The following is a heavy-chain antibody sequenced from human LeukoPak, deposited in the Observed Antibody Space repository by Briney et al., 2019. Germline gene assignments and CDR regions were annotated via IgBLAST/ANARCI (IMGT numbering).Heavy chain of an antibody. CDR3: ARGGYYYDSSGYYSYYFDY. V-gene: IGHV4-59*01. D-gene: IGHD3-22*01. CDR2: IYYSGST. CDR1: GGSISSYY. Sequence: SETLSLTCTVSGGSISSYYWSWIRQPPGKRLEWIGYIYYSGSTNYNPSLKSRVTISVDTSKNQFSLKLSSVTAADTAVYYCARGGYYYDSSGYYSYYFDYWGQGTLVTVSS. J-gene: IGHJ4*02.